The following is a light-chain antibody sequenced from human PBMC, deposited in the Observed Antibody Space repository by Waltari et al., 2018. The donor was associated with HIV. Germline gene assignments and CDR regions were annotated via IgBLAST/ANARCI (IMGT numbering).Light chain of an antibody. Sequence: QSALTQPPSASGSPGQSVTIYCRGTSSAVGNYNYVSWYPQPPGKVPKLIIYEVKKRPSWGADRFSGSKAGNTASLSVCGLQAEDEGEYYCTSYAGINNYVIFGGGTKLTVL. J-gene: IGLJ2*01. CDR3: TSYAGINNYVI. CDR1: SSAVGNYNY. V-gene: IGLV2-8*01. CDR2: EVK.